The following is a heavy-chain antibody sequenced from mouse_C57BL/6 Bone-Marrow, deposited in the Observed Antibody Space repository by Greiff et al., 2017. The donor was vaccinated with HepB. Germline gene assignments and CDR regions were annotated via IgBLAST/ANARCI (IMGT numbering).Heavy chain of an antibody. Sequence: DVKLVESGAGLVRPGASVKLSCTASGFNIKDDYMHWVKQRPEQGLEWIGWIDPENGDTEYASKFQGKATITADTSSNTAYLQLSSLTSEDTAVYYCTEYYFDYWGQGTTLTVSS. CDR2: IDPENGDT. V-gene: IGHV14-4*01. J-gene: IGHJ2*01. CDR1: GFNIKDDY. CDR3: TEYYFDY.